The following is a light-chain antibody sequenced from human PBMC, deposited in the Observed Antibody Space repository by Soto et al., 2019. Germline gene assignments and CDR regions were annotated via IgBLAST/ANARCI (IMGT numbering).Light chain of an antibody. CDR2: DVS. CDR1: SSDVGGYNF. Sequence: QSALTQPASVSGSPGQSITISCTGTSSDVGGYNFVSWYQQHPGKAPKLMIFDVSNRPSGVSNRFSGSKSGNTASLTISGLQAEDEADYYCNSYTTTSTRVFGGGTKFTVL. CDR3: NSYTTTSTRV. J-gene: IGLJ3*02. V-gene: IGLV2-14*01.